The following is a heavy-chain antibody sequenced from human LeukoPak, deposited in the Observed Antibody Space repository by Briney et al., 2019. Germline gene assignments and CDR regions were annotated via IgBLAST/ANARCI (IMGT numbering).Heavy chain of an antibody. V-gene: IGHV1-18*01. CDR3: ARVGGRDGYNSDY. D-gene: IGHD5-24*01. CDR2: ISAYNGNT. J-gene: IGHJ4*02. Sequence: ASVKVSCKASGYTFTSYGISWVRQAPGQGLEWMGWISAYNGNTNYAQKLQGRVTMTTDTPTSTAYTELRSLRSDDTAVYYCARVGGRDGYNSDYWGQGTLVTVSS. CDR1: GYTFTSYG.